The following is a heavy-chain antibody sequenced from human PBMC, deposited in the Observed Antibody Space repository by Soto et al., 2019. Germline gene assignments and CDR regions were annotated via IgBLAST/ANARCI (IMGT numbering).Heavy chain of an antibody. CDR2: INPSGGST. J-gene: IGHJ3*02. D-gene: IGHD1-26*01. CDR1: GYTFTSYY. V-gene: IGHV1-46*01. CDR3: ARAGGVGARLGAFDI. Sequence: ASVKVSCKASGYTFTSYYMHWVRQAPGQGLEWMGIINPSGGSTSYAQKFQGRVTMTRDTSTSTVYMELSSLRSEDTAAYYCARAGGVGARLGAFDIWGQGTMVTVSS.